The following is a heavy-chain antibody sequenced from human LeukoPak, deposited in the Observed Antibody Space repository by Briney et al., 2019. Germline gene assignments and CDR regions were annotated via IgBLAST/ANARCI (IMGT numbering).Heavy chain of an antibody. V-gene: IGHV3-21*04. J-gene: IGHJ6*02. D-gene: IGHD3-9*01. CDR3: AKDISGYYYGMDV. CDR2: ISSSSNFI. CDR1: GFTFSSNS. Sequence: PGGSLRLSCAASGFTFSSNSMNWVRQAPGKGLEWVSCISSSSNFIYYADSVKGRFTISRDNAKNSLYLQMNSLRAEDTALYYCAKDISGYYYGMDVWGQGTTVTVSS.